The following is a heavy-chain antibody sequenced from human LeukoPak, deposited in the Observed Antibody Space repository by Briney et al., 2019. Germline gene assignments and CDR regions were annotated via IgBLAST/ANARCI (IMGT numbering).Heavy chain of an antibody. CDR3: ARAPGYSSSWFFTDY. J-gene: IGHJ4*02. CDR2: IYYSGST. V-gene: IGHV4-59*12. Sequence: SETPSLTCTVSGGSISSYYWSWIRQPPGKGLEWIGYIYYSGSTNYNPSLKSRVTISVDTSKNQFSLKLSSVTAADTAVYYCARAPGYSSSWFFTDYWGQGTLVTVSS. D-gene: IGHD6-13*01. CDR1: GGSISSYY.